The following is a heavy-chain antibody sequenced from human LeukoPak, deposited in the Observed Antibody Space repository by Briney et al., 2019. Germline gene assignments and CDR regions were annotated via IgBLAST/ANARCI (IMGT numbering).Heavy chain of an antibody. CDR3: ARDPAANAIGIDY. Sequence: PGGSLRLSCAASGYTFNGYFMHWVRQAPGQGLEWMGWINPISGATNFAQKFEGRVTLTRDTSNSTGYMEVSRLRSDDTAVYYCARDPAANAIGIDYWGQGTLVTVSS. CDR2: INPISGAT. J-gene: IGHJ4*02. V-gene: IGHV1-2*02. D-gene: IGHD2-2*02. CDR1: GYTFNGYF.